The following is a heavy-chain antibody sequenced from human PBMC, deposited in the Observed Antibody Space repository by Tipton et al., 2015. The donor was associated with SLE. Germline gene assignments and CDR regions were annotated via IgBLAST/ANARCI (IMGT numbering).Heavy chain of an antibody. Sequence: TLSLTCTVSGGSLSSEHWSWFRQPPGKGLEWIGSIYYSGTINYSPSLKSRVTILVDTSKNQFSLKLSSVTAADTAVYYCARDEYRYDATGYHLLGHFDFWGQGTLVTVSS. CDR3: ARDEYRYDATGYHLLGHFDF. D-gene: IGHD3-22*01. CDR2: IYYSGTI. CDR1: GGSLSSEH. V-gene: IGHV4-59*12. J-gene: IGHJ4*02.